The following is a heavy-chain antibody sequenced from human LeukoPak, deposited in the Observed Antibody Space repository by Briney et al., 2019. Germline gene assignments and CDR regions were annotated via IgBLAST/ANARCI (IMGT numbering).Heavy chain of an antibody. CDR1: GGTFSSYA. D-gene: IGHD5-12*01. CDR3: ARGPDSGYDLYDAFDI. Sequence: SVKVSCKASGGTFSSYAISWVRQAPGQGLEWMGGIIPIFGTANYAQKFQGRVTITADESTSTAYMELSSLRSEDTAVYYCARGPDSGYDLYDAFDIWGQGTMVTVSS. V-gene: IGHV1-69*13. J-gene: IGHJ3*02. CDR2: IIPIFGTA.